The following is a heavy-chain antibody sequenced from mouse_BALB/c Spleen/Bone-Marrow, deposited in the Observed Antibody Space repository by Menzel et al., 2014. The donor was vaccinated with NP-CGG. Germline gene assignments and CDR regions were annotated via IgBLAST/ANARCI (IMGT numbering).Heavy chain of an antibody. CDR3: ARYYYGSSYAMDY. D-gene: IGHD1-1*01. Sequence: VQLKESGAELVKPGASVKLSCTASGFNIKDTYMHWVKQRPEQGLEWIGRIDPANGNTKYDPKFQDKATITADTSSNTANLQLSSLTSEDTAVYYCARYYYGSSYAMDYWGQGTSVTVSS. CDR1: GFNIKDTY. CDR2: IDPANGNT. J-gene: IGHJ4*01. V-gene: IGHV14-3*02.